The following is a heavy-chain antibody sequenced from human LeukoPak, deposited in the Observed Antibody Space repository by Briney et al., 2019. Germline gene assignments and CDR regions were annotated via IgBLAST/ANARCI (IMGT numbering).Heavy chain of an antibody. CDR2: IYPGDSDT. V-gene: IGHV5-51*01. CDR1: GYSFTSYW. Sequence: GESLKISCKGSGYSFTSYWMGWVGQMPGKGLEWMGIIYPGDSDTRYSPSFQGQVTISADKSISAAYLQWSSLKASDTAMYYCARGYGSGSYSHPINWFDPWGQGTLVTVSS. J-gene: IGHJ5*02. D-gene: IGHD3-10*01. CDR3: ARGYGSGSYSHPINWFDP.